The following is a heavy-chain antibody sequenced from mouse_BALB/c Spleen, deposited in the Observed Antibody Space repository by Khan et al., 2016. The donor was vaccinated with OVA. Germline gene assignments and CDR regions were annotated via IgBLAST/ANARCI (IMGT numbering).Heavy chain of an antibody. CDR3: ASLYYGYAMDY. CDR2: ISYDGSN. Sequence: EVKLQESGPGLVKPSQSLSLTCSVTGYSITSGYYWNWIRQFPGNKLEWMGYISYDGSNNYNPSLKNRISITRDTSKNQFFLKLNSVTTEDTATYYCASLYYGYAMDYWGQGTSVTVSS. J-gene: IGHJ4*01. CDR1: GYSITSGYY. V-gene: IGHV3-6*02. D-gene: IGHD1-1*01.